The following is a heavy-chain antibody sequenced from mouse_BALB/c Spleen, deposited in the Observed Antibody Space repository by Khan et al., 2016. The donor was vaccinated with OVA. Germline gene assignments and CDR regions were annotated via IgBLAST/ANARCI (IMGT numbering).Heavy chain of an antibody. CDR3: ARDYWFAY. V-gene: IGHV5-6-5*01. J-gene: IGHJ3*01. CDR1: GFTFSNYA. CDR2: IGSGDST. Sequence: DVMLVESGGGLVKPGGSLKLSCAASGFTFSNYAMSWVRQSPEKRLEWVASIGSGDSTYYLDSVKGRFTISRDNARNILYRQMSSLRSEDTAMYYCARDYWFAYWGQGTLVTVSA.